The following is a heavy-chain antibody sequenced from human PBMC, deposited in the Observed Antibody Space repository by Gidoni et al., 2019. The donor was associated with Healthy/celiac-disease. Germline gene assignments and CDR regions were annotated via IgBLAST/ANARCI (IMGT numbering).Heavy chain of an antibody. J-gene: IGHJ4*02. V-gene: IGHV3-30*18. D-gene: IGHD3-22*01. CDR3: AKPSYLGSSGYYSTLDY. Sequence: QVQLVASGGGVVQPGRSLRLSCAASGFTFRSYGMHWVRQAPGKGLEWVAVISYDGSNKYYADSVKGRFTISRDNSKNTLYLQMNSLRAEDTAVYYCAKPSYLGSSGYYSTLDYWGQGTLVTVSS. CDR1: GFTFRSYG. CDR2: ISYDGSNK.